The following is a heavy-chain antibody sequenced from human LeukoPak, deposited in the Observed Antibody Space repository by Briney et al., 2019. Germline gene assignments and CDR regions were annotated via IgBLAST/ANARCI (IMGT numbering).Heavy chain of an antibody. CDR3: AKDQDIVVVPAAQGDY. CDR2: ISYDGSNK. V-gene: IGHV3-30-3*01. Sequence: GGSLRLSCAASGFTFSSYAMHWVRQAPGKGLEWVAVISYDGSNKYYADSVKGRFTISRDNSKNTLYLQMNSLRAEDTAVYYCAKDQDIVVVPAAQGDYWGQGTLVTVSS. J-gene: IGHJ4*02. CDR1: GFTFSSYA. D-gene: IGHD2-2*01.